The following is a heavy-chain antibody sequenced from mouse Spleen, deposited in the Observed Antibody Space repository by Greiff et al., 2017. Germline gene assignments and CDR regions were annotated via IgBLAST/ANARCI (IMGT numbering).Heavy chain of an antibody. CDR2: IDPSDSYT. D-gene: IGHD6-1*01. J-gene: IGHJ3*01. CDR3: AREGGDEPL. Sequence: VQLQQSGAELVRPGTSVKLSCKASGYTFTSYWMHWVKQRPGQGLEWIGVIDPSDSYTNYNQKFKGKATLTVDTSSSTAYMQLSSLTSEDSAVYYCAREGGDEPLWGQGTLVTVSA. CDR1: GYTFTSYW. V-gene: IGHV1-59*01.